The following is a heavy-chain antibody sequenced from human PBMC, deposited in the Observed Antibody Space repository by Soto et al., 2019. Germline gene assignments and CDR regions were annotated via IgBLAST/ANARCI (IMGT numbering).Heavy chain of an antibody. Sequence: GESLKISCKGSGYRFTTYWIAWVRQMPGKGLEWMGTIYPSNSETRYRPSFEGHVNISADKSITTAYLQWSNLKASDTTMYYCVRYYVMTSSFDVWGQGTMVTVSS. CDR3: VRYYVMTSSFDV. CDR2: IYPSNSET. J-gene: IGHJ3*01. CDR1: GYRFTTYW. V-gene: IGHV5-51*01. D-gene: IGHD3-9*01.